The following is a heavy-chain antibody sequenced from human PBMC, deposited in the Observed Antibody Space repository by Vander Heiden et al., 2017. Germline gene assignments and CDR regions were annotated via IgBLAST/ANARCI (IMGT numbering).Heavy chain of an antibody. CDR1: GFTFSAYY. CDR3: ARPLWPGALDI. V-gene: IGHV3-11*01. CDR2: ISSKGDTT. J-gene: IGHJ3*02. Sequence: QVHLVESGGGLVKPGGSLSLSCAASGFTFSAYYMNWIRQAPGKGLEWVSYISSKGDTTYYADSVKGRFSISRDNAKNSMFLQMDNLGLDDTAVYYCARPLWPGALDIWGQGTMVTVSS. D-gene: IGHD3-10*01.